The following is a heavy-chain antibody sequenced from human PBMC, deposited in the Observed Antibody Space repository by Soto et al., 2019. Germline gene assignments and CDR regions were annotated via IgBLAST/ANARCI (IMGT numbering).Heavy chain of an antibody. CDR1: GGSISRGDYY. V-gene: IGHV4-30-4*01. Sequence: PSETLSLTCTVSGGSISRGDYYWSWIRQPPGKGLEWIGYIYYSGSTYYNPSLKSRVTISVDTSKNQFSLKLSSVTAADTAVYYCARGGTWIQLWGPYFDYWGQGTLVTVSS. CDR3: ARGGTWIQLWGPYFDY. CDR2: IYYSGST. J-gene: IGHJ4*02. D-gene: IGHD5-18*01.